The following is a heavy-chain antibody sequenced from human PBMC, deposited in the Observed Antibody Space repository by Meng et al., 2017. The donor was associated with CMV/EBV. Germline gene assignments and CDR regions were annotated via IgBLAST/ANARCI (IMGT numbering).Heavy chain of an antibody. D-gene: IGHD3-10*01. J-gene: IGHJ6*02. V-gene: IGHV4-34*01. Sequence: SETLSLTCAVYGGSFSGYYWSWIRQPPGKGLEWIGEINHSGSTNYNPSLKSRVTISVDTSKNQFSLKLSSVTAADTAVYYCARGRGPGSMVRHVSLYYYGMDVWGQGTTVTVSS. CDR1: GGSFSGYY. CDR2: INHSGST. CDR3: ARGRGPGSMVRHVSLYYYGMDV.